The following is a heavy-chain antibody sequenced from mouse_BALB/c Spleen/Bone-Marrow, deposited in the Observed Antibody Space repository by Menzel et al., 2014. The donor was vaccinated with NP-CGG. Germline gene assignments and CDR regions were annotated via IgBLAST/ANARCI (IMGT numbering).Heavy chain of an antibody. J-gene: IGHJ3*01. CDR3: ARWGITTGFAY. CDR2: IDPANGNT. CDR1: GFNIKDTY. D-gene: IGHD2-4*01. Sequence: VHVKQSGAELVKPGASVKLSCTASGFNIKDTYMHWVKQRPEQGLEWIGRIDPANGNTKYDPKFQGKATITADTSSNTAYLQLSSLTSEETAVYYCARWGITTGFAYWGQGTLVTVSA. V-gene: IGHV14-3*02.